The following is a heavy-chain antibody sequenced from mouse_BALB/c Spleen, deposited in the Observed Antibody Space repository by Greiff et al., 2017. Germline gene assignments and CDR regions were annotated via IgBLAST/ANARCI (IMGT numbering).Heavy chain of an antibody. Sequence: QVQLQQSGAELMKPGASVKISCKATGYTFSSYWIEWVKQRPGHGLEWIGEILPGSGSTNYNEKFKGKATFTADTSSNTAYMQLSSLTSEDSAVYYCASEGDEGSYWGQGTLVTVSA. D-gene: IGHD3-3*01. V-gene: IGHV1-9*01. CDR2: ILPGSGST. CDR1: GYTFSSYW. CDR3: ASEGDEGSY. J-gene: IGHJ3*01.